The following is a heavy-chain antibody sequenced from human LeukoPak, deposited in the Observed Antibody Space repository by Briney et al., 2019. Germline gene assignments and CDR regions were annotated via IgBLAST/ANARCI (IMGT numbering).Heavy chain of an antibody. J-gene: IGHJ4*02. CDR2: ISYDGSNK. CDR1: GFTFSSYG. CDR3: AKDRVRGVIIAEAFDY. V-gene: IGHV3-30*18. Sequence: GGSLRLSCAASGFTFSSYGMHWVRQAPGKGLEWVSVISYDGSNKYYADSVKGRFTISRGNSKNTLYLQMNSLRAEDTAVYYCAKDRVRGVIIAEAFDYWGQGTLVTVSS. D-gene: IGHD3-10*01.